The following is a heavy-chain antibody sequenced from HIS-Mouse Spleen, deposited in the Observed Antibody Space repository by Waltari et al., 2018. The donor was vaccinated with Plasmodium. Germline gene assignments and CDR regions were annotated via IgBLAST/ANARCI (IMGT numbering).Heavy chain of an antibody. Sequence: QVQLQESGPGLVKPSETLSLTCTVSGYSISSGYYWGWIRQPPGKGREWIGGIYHSGSTYYNPSLKSRVTISVDTSKNQFSLKLSSVTAADTAVYYCARAESSIAARHYYYYGMDVWGQGTTVTVSS. CDR2: IYHSGST. V-gene: IGHV4-38-2*02. CDR3: ARAESSIAARHYYYYGMDV. D-gene: IGHD6-6*01. J-gene: IGHJ6*02. CDR1: GYSISSGYY.